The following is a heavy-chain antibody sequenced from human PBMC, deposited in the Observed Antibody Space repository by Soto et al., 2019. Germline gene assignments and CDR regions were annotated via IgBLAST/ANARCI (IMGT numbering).Heavy chain of an antibody. Sequence: PSETLSLTCTVSGGSIISYYWSWIRQPPGKGLEWIGYIYYSGSTNYNPSLKSRVTISVDTSKNQFSLKLSSVTAADTAVYYCARDYPNYDFWSGPRPYGMDVWGQGTTVTVSS. CDR2: IYYSGST. CDR3: ARDYPNYDFWSGPRPYGMDV. D-gene: IGHD3-3*01. J-gene: IGHJ6*02. CDR1: GGSIISYY. V-gene: IGHV4-59*01.